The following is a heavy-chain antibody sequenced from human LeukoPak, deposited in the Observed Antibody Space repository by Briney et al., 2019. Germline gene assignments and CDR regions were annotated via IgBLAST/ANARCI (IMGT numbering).Heavy chain of an antibody. V-gene: IGHV4-38-2*02. J-gene: IGHJ3*02. CDR2: IYHSGST. CDR3: ARRYSSGWYGWAFDI. Sequence: SETLSLTCTVSGYSISSGYYWGWIRQPPGKVLEWIGTIYHSGSTYYNPSLKSRFTISVDTSKNQFSLRLSSVTAAETAVYSCARRYSSGWYGWAFDIWGQGTMVTVSS. D-gene: IGHD6-19*01. CDR1: GYSISSGYY.